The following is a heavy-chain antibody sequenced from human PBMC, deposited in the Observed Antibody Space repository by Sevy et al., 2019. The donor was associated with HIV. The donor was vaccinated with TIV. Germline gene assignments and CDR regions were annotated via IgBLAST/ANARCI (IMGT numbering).Heavy chain of an antibody. CDR2: INPSDGNR. D-gene: IGHD1-26*01. Sequence: ASVKVSCKTSGYTFTDYGIGWVRQAPGQGLEWVSWINPSDGNRNYAQRLQGRVTMTTDTSTSTAYMELWSLRSDDTAIYYCARDVTGIYYVDDWGQRTLVTVSS. CDR3: ARDVTGIYYVDD. J-gene: IGHJ4*02. CDR1: GYTFTDYG. V-gene: IGHV1-18*01.